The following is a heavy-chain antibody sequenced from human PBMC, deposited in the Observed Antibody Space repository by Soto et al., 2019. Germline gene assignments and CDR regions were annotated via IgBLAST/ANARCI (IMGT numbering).Heavy chain of an antibody. Sequence: SVKVSCKASGGTFSSYAISWVRQAPGQGLEWMGGIIPIFGTANYAQKFQGRVTITADKSTSTAYMELSSLRSEDTAVYYCARHYYDSSGHFAVRDDAFDIWGQGTV. V-gene: IGHV1-69*06. CDR3: ARHYYDSSGHFAVRDDAFDI. CDR1: GGTFSSYA. CDR2: IIPIFGTA. J-gene: IGHJ3*02. D-gene: IGHD3-22*01.